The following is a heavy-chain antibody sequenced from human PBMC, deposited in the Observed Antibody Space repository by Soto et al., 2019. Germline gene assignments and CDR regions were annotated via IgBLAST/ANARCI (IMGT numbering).Heavy chain of an antibody. J-gene: IGHJ4*02. CDR3: ARSIAASYYFDY. Sequence: CRGTIKSNSSRSECQAPGQGLEWMGGIIPIFGTANYAQKFQGRVTITADESTSTAYMELSSLRSEDTAVYYCARSIAASYYFDYWGQGTLVTVSS. D-gene: IGHD6-6*01. V-gene: IGHV1-69*01. CDR1: RGTIKSNS. CDR2: IIPIFGTA.